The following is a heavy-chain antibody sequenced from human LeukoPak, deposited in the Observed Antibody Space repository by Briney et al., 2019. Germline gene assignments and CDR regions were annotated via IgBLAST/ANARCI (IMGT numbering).Heavy chain of an antibody. CDR2: VHHTGAT. V-gene: IGHV4-39*07. Sequence: SETLSLTCTVSGGSITSDNDHWDWIRQPPGKGLEWIGSVHHTGATYYNPSLKSRVTISVDTSKNQFSLKLSSVTAADTAVYYCARVGQWLTPGFDPWGQGTLVTVSS. D-gene: IGHD6-19*01. CDR1: GGSITSDNDH. CDR3: ARVGQWLTPGFDP. J-gene: IGHJ5*02.